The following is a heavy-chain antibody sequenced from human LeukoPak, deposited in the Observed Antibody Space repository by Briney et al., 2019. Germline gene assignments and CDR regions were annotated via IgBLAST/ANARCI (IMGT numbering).Heavy chain of an antibody. CDR1: EYTLTELS. J-gene: IGHJ6*03. CDR2: FDPEDGET. CDR3: ATGAGGYSSSSRGYYYYYMDV. V-gene: IGHV1-24*01. Sequence: GASVKVSCKVSEYTLTELSMHWVRQAPGKGLEWMGGFDPEDGETIYAQKLQGRVTMTEDTSTDTAYMELSSVRSEDTAVYYCATGAGGYSSSSRGYYYYYMDVWGKGTTVTVSS. D-gene: IGHD6-6*01.